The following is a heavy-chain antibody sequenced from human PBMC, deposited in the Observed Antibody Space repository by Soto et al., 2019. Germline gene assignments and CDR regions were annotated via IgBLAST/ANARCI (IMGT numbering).Heavy chain of an antibody. Sequence: QPGGSLRLSCAASGFTFSSYAMSWVRQAPGKGLEWVSAISGSGGSTYYADSVKGRFTISRDNSKNTLYLQMNSLRAEDTAVYYCAKDYSSGYYGVTYFDYWGQGTLVTVSS. J-gene: IGHJ4*02. D-gene: IGHD3-22*01. CDR3: AKDYSSGYYGVTYFDY. V-gene: IGHV3-23*01. CDR1: GFTFSSYA. CDR2: ISGSGGST.